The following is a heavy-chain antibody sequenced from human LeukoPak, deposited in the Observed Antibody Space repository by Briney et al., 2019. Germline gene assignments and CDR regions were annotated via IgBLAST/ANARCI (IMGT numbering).Heavy chain of an antibody. J-gene: IGHJ3*02. CDR1: GGSISSGDYY. CDR3: ATHNSGYDSGNDAFDN. CDR2: IYYSGST. Sequence: PSETLSLTCTVSGGSISSGDYYWSWIRQPPGKGLEWIGYIYYSGSTYYNPSLKSRVTISVDTSKNRFSLKLSSVTAADTAVYFCATHNSGYDSGNDAFDNWGQGTMVTVSS. D-gene: IGHD3-22*01. V-gene: IGHV4-30-4*08.